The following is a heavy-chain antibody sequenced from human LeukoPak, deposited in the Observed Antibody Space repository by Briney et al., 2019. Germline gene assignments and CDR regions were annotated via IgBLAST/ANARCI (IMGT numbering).Heavy chain of an antibody. CDR2: IIPILGIA. CDR3: ARDRTTVTRGYYYYGMDV. CDR1: GGTFSSYA. J-gene: IGHJ6*02. Sequence: ASVKVSCKASGGTFSSYAISWVRQAPGQGLEWMGRIIPILGIANYAQKFQGRVTVTADKSTSTAYMELSSLRSEDTAVYYCARDRTTVTRGYYYYGMDVWGQGTTVTVSS. V-gene: IGHV1-69*04. D-gene: IGHD4-11*01.